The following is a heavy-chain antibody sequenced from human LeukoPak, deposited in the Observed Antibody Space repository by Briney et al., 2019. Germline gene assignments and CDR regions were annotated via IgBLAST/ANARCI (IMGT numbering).Heavy chain of an antibody. CDR3: AKGFVVVVSATQSSWFDP. CDR2: IRSKANSYAT. CDR1: GFTFSGSA. Sequence: GGSLKLSCAASGFTFSGSAMHWVRQASGKGLEWVGRIRSKANSYATAYAASVKGRFTISRDNSKNTLYLQMNSLRAEDTAVYYCAKGFVVVVSATQSSWFDPWGQGTLVTVSS. J-gene: IGHJ5*02. D-gene: IGHD2-15*01. V-gene: IGHV3-73*01.